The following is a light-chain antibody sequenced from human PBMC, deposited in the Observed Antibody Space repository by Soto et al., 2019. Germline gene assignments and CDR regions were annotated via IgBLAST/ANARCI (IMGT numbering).Light chain of an antibody. J-gene: IGLJ2*01. CDR3: ASCSSINTPCVV. CDR2: EVS. Sequence: QSVLTQPASISGSPGQSISISCTGTTSDVGDYNYVSWYQQHPGKAPKLMIYEVSYRPSGVSNRFSGSKSGNTASLTISGLRAEDEADYYCASCSSINTPCVVFSGGTKLTVL. V-gene: IGLV2-14*01. CDR1: TSDVGDYNY.